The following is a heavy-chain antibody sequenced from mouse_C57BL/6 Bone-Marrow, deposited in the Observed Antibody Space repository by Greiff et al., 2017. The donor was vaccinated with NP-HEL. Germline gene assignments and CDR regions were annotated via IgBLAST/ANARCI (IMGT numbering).Heavy chain of an antibody. V-gene: IGHV2-3*01. Sequence: VKVVESGPGLVAPSQCLSITCTVSGFSLTSYGVSWVRQPPGKGLEWLGVIWGDGSTNYHSAHIYRLSTSKENSKSQVFLILNSLQTDDTATYYCAKSGVRLYAKDYWGQGTSVTVSS. J-gene: IGHJ4*01. CDR3: AKSGVRLYAKDY. CDR1: GFSLTSYG. CDR2: IWGDGST. D-gene: IGHD1-2*01.